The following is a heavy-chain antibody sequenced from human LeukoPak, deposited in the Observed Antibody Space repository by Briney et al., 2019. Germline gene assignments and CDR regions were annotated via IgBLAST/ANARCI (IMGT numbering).Heavy chain of an antibody. CDR3: AYNLLYCSSTSCSEPNFDY. Sequence: ASVKVSCKASGYTFTGYYMHWVRQAPGQGLEWMGWINPNSGGTNYAQKSQGRVTMTRDTSISTAYMELSRLRSDDTAVYYCAYNLLYCSSTSCSEPNFDYWGQGTLVTVSS. V-gene: IGHV1-2*02. CDR1: GYTFTGYY. J-gene: IGHJ4*02. D-gene: IGHD2-2*01. CDR2: INPNSGGT.